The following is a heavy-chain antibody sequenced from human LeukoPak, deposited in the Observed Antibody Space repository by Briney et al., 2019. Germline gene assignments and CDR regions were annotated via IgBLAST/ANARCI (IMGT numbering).Heavy chain of an antibody. CDR3: ARGLDITIFGVVPNWFDP. J-gene: IGHJ5*02. Sequence: PSETLSLTCTVSGGSISSYYWSWIRQPQGQGLEWIGYIYYSGSTNYNPSLKSRVTISVDTSKNQFSLKLSSVTAADTAVYYCARGLDITIFGVVPNWFDPWGQGTLVTVSS. CDR2: IYYSGST. D-gene: IGHD3-3*01. V-gene: IGHV4-59*01. CDR1: GGSISSYY.